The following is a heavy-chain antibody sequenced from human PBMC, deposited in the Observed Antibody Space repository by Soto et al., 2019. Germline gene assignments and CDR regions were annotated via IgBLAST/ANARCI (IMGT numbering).Heavy chain of an antibody. Sequence: PSETLSITSAVYGESFSGYYWSWIRQTPGKGLEWIGEINHSGSTNYNPSLKSRVTISVDTSKNQFSLKLSSVTAADTAVYYCARSLTLRGPTHRDDWGQGTLVTGSS. CDR1: GESFSGYY. J-gene: IGHJ4*02. D-gene: IGHD3-3*01. CDR2: INHSGST. CDR3: ARSLTLRGPTHRDD. V-gene: IGHV4-34*01.